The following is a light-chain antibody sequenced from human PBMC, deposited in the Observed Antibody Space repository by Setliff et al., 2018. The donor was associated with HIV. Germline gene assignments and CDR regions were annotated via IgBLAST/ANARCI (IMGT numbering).Light chain of an antibody. Sequence: SALAQPASVSGSPGQSITISCTGTTSDVGGYDFVSWYQQHPGKAPKLVIYEVSNRPSGVSSRFSASKSGNTAPLTISGLQTEDEADYYCSSYTNITTRVFGTGTKVTVL. J-gene: IGLJ1*01. CDR3: SSYTNITTRV. CDR2: EVS. CDR1: TSDVGGYDF. V-gene: IGLV2-14*01.